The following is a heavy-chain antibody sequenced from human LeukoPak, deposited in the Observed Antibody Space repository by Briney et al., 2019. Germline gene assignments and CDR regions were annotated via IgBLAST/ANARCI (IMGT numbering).Heavy chain of an antibody. D-gene: IGHD6-19*01. CDR2: ISAYNGNT. Sequence: GASVKVSCKASGYTFTSYGISWVRQAPGQGLEWMGWISAYNGNTNYAQKLQGRVTMTTDTSTSTAYMELRSLRSDDTAVYYCARGSLPDQQWLGPVYYYYMDVWGKGTTVTISS. CDR1: GYTFTSYG. J-gene: IGHJ6*03. CDR3: ARGSLPDQQWLGPVYYYYMDV. V-gene: IGHV1-18*01.